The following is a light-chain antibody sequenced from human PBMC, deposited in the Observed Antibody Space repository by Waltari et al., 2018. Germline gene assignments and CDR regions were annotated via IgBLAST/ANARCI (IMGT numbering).Light chain of an antibody. CDR3: SSRELSGHVV. J-gene: IGLJ2*01. V-gene: IGLV3-19*01. CDR1: ILRNYY. Sequence: SSDLTQDPDVSVALGQTVRITCRGDILRNYYGNWCRQKPGQAPELVIYGKNNRPSGIPDRFSASSSENTASLIITGAQAEDEADYYCSSRELSGHVVFGGGTRLTVL. CDR2: GKN.